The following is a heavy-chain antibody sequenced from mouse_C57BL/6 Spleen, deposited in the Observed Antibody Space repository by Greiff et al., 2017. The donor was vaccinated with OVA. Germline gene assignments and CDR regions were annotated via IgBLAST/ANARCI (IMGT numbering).Heavy chain of an antibody. CDR2: IRLKSDNYAT. V-gene: IGHV6-3*01. CDR1: GFTFSNYW. CDR3: TGGYDNFDY. D-gene: IGHD2-2*01. Sequence: EVKLMESGGGLVQPGGSMKLSCVASGFTFSNYWMNWVRQSPEKGLEWVAQIRLKSDNYATHYAESVKGSFTISRDDSKSSVYLHMNNLRAEDTEIYSCTGGYDNFDYWGQSTTLTVSS. J-gene: IGHJ2*01.